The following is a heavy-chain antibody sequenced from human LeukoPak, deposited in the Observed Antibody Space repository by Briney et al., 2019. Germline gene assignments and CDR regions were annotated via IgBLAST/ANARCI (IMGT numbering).Heavy chain of an antibody. V-gene: IGHV3-23*01. J-gene: IGHJ6*02. CDR3: AKDLGYCSGGSCYTTYGMDV. D-gene: IGHD2-15*01. CDR2: ISGSGGST. Sequence: GGSLRLSCAASGFTFSSYAMSWVRQAPGKGLEWVSAISGSGGSTYYADSVKGRFTISRDNSKNTLYLQMNSLRAEDTAVYYCAKDLGYCSGGSCYTTYGMDVWGQGTTVTVSS. CDR1: GFTFSSYA.